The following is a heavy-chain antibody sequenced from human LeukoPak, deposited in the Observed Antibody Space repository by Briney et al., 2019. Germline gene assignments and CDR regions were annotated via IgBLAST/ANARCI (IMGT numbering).Heavy chain of an antibody. Sequence: SETLSLTCAVYGGSFSGYYWSWIRQPPGKGLEWIGEINHSGSTNYNPSLKSRVTISVDTSKNQFSLKLSSVTAAGTAVYYCARGHPFCSSTSCSDYWGQGTLVTVSS. CDR1: GGSFSGYY. CDR3: ARGHPFCSSTSCSDY. D-gene: IGHD2-2*01. J-gene: IGHJ4*02. V-gene: IGHV4-34*01. CDR2: INHSGST.